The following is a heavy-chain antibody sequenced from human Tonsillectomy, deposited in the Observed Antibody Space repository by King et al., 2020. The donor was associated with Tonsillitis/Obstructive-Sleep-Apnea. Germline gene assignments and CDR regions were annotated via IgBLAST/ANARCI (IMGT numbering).Heavy chain of an antibody. CDR1: GFTFRRYA. D-gene: IGHD4-11*01. CDR3: AKELEEGGQGLTTDWFDP. J-gene: IGHJ5*02. V-gene: IGHV3-30*18. CDR2: ISFVGSNK. Sequence: VQLVESGGGVVQPGRSLRLSCAASGFTFRRYAMHWVRQAPGKGLEWVAVISFVGSNKYDANSVMGRFTISRDNSKNTQYLQMNSLRGEDTAVYYCAKELEEGGQGLTTDWFDPWGQGTLVTVSS.